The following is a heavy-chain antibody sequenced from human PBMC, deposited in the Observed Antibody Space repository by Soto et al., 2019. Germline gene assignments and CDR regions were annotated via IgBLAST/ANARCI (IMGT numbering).Heavy chain of an antibody. CDR1: GGTFSSYA. CDR3: AREGRKNQLLYNWFDP. D-gene: IGHD2-2*02. J-gene: IGHJ5*02. Sequence: GASVKVSCEASGGTFSSYAISWVRQAPGQGLEWMGGIIPIFGTANYAQKFQGRVTITADESTSTAYMELSSLRSEDTAVYYCAREGRKNQLLYNWFDPWGQGTLVTVSS. CDR2: IIPIFGTA. V-gene: IGHV1-69*13.